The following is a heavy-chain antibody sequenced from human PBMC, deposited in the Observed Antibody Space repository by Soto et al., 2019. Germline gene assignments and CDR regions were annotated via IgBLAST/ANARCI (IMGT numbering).Heavy chain of an antibody. D-gene: IGHD3-10*01. CDR2: IKSKTDGGTT. Sequence: GGSLRLSCGASGFTFSNAWMSWVRQAPGKLLEWVGRIKSKTDGGTTDYVAPVEGRFTISRDDSQNTLYLQMNSLKTEDKAVYYCNTDERYRYYYGSGAYHNGVDVWGQGTKVTVSS. CDR3: NTDERYRYYYGSGAYHNGVDV. V-gene: IGHV3-15*01. CDR1: GFTFSNAW. J-gene: IGHJ6*02.